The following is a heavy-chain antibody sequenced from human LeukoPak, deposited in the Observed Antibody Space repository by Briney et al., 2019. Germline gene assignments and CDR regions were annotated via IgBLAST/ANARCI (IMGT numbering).Heavy chain of an antibody. CDR2: IYSGGST. Sequence: GGSLRLSCAASGFTVSSNYMSWVRQAPGKGLEWFSVIYSGGSTYYADSVRGRFTISRDNSKNTLYLQMNSLRAEDTAVYYCARFPPYGSGSISTLDFDYWGQGTLVTVSS. CDR3: ARFPPYGSGSISTLDFDY. J-gene: IGHJ4*02. V-gene: IGHV3-66*01. D-gene: IGHD3-10*01. CDR1: GFTVSSNY.